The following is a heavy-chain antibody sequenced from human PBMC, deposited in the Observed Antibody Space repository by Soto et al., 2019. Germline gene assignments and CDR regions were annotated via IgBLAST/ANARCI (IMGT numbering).Heavy chain of an antibody. V-gene: IGHV1-69*13. Sequence: SVKVSCKASGGTFSNFVFTWVRQAPGQGLESMGGIVPVFGSPNYAQKFQDRVTITADESTSTVDMELSSLRSEDTAVYFCGGADRAGEYFVNYCGRRTLVAACS. CDR1: GGTFSNFV. J-gene: IGHJ1*01. D-gene: IGHD3-16*01. CDR3: GGADRAGEYFVNY. CDR2: IVPVFGSP.